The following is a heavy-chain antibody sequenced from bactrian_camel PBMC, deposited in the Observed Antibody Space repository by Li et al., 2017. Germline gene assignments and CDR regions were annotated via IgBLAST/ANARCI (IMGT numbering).Heavy chain of an antibody. V-gene: IGHV3S53*01. Sequence: HVQLVESGGGSVQAGGSLRLTCVASQRANCMGWFRQVAGKEREGVGGFLIGHDYAYIGDFVKGRFTPSVDATKNTVLLQMNQLTPEDTATYFCAAQARRGAYCASLRPDTYDYWGRGTQVTVS. CDR2: FLIGHDYA. D-gene: IGHD1*01. J-gene: IGHJ4*01. CDR1: QRANC. CDR3: AAQARRGAYCASLRPDTYDY.